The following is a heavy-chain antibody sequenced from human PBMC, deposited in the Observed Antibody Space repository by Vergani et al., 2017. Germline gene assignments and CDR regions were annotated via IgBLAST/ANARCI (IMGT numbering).Heavy chain of an antibody. CDR1: GGSISSGSYY. CDR3: ARRRGSYGHYFDY. V-gene: IGHV4-61*02. CDR2: IYTSGGT. D-gene: IGHD1-26*01. Sequence: QVQLQESGPGLVKPSQTLSLTCTVSGGSISSGSYYWSWIRQPAGKGLEWIGRIYTSGGTNYNPSLKSRVTISVDTAKNQFSLKLSSVTAADTAVYYCARRRGSYGHYFDYWGQGTLVTVSS. J-gene: IGHJ4*02.